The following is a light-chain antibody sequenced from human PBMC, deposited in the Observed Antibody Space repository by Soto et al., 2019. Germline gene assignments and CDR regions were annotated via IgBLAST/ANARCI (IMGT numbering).Light chain of an antibody. CDR1: SSDVGDFDC. J-gene: IGLJ2*01. Sequence: QSVLTQPASVSGSPGQSITISCTGTSSDVGDFDCVSWYQQHPGKAPKLMIYEVSDRPSGVSNRFSGSKSGDTASLTISGLQAEDEADYYRSSYTSSSTLVFGGGTKVTVL. CDR3: SSYTSSSTLV. CDR2: EVS. V-gene: IGLV2-14*01.